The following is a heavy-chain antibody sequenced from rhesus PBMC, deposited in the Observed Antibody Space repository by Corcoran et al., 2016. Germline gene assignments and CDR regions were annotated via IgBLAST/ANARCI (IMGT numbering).Heavy chain of an antibody. Sequence: QVQLQESGPGLVKPSETLSLTFAVSGGSFSSYWWSWIRQPPGKGLGWVGGINGNSGVTHYNPSLKSRVTISKDASKNQFSLKLSSVTAADTAVYYCARSPMIVVILYNRFDVWGPGVLVTVSS. CDR1: GGSFSSYW. CDR2: INGNSGVT. CDR3: ARSPMIVVILYNRFDV. V-gene: IGHV4-80*01. D-gene: IGHD3-28*01. J-gene: IGHJ5-1*01.